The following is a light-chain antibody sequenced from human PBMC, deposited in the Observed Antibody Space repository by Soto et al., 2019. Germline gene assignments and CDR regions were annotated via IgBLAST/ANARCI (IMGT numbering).Light chain of an antibody. CDR2: DAS. CDR3: QQYIHGYT. Sequence: EIVLTQSPATLPLSPGERATLSCGASQSVSRNSLAWYQQKPGLAPSLLIYDASARATGIPDRFSGSGSGTDFTLTINSLESEDFAVYYCQQYIHGYTFGQGTKLEIK. J-gene: IGKJ2*01. V-gene: IGKV3D-20*01. CDR1: QSVSRNS.